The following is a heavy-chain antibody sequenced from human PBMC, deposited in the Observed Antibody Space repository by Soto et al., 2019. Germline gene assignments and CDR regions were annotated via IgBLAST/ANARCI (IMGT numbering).Heavy chain of an antibody. V-gene: IGHV4-34*01. CDR3: ARSHIVPRLFMYPYDY. J-gene: IGHJ4*02. CDR1: GGSFIGYY. CDR2: INHSGST. Sequence: PSETLSLTCAVYGGSFIGYYWSWIRQPPGKGLEWIGEINHSGSTNYNPSLKSRVTISVDTSKNQFSLKLSSVTAADTAVYYCARSHIVPRLFMYPYDYWGQGTLVTVS. D-gene: IGHD5-12*01.